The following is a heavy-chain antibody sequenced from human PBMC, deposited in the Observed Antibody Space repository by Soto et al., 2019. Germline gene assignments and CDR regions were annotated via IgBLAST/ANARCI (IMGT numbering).Heavy chain of an antibody. CDR1: GFTFSSYA. D-gene: IGHD3-22*01. Sequence: GGSLRLSCAASGFTFSSYAMSWVRQAPGKGLEWVSAISGSGGSTYYADSVKGRFIISRDNSKNTLYLQMNSLRAEDTAVYYCAKDYYYDSSGLFDYWGQGTLVTVSS. CDR2: ISGSGGST. CDR3: AKDYYYDSSGLFDY. J-gene: IGHJ4*02. V-gene: IGHV3-23*01.